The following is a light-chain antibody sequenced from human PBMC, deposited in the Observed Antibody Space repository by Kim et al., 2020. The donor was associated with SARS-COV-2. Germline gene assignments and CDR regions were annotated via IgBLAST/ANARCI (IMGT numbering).Light chain of an antibody. CDR2: DNN. V-gene: IGLV1-40*01. CDR3: QSYDSSLSGV. J-gene: IGLJ3*02. Sequence: GQRVTISCAGSSSTIGAGYDVHWYQQLPGTAPKLLIYDNNNRPSGVPDRFSGSKSGTSASLAITGLQAEDEADYYCQSYDSSLSGVFGGGTQLTV. CDR1: SSTIGAGYD.